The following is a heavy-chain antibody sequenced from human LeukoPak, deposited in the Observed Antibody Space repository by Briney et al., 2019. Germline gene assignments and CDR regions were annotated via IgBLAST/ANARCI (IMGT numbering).Heavy chain of an antibody. CDR3: ARDRYCTITKCSNWFDP. V-gene: IGHV1-18*01. Sequence: ASVNVSCKASGYSFTSYGISWVRQAPGQGLEWMGWISAYNGNTNYAQKLQGRVTMTIETSTSTAYMEVRSLRSDDTAVYYCARDRYCTITKCSNWFDPWGQGTLVTVSS. CDR2: ISAYNGNT. J-gene: IGHJ5*02. D-gene: IGHD2-2*01. CDR1: GYSFTSYG.